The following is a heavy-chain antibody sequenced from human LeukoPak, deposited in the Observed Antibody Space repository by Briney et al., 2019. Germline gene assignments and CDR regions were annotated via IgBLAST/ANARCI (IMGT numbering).Heavy chain of an antibody. Sequence: GGSQRLSCAASGFTFSSYGMHWVRQAPGKGLEWVAVIWYDGSNKYYADSVKGRFTISRDNSKNTLYLQMNSLRAEDTAVHYCARDGWELLSHYYGMDVWGQGTTVTVSS. D-gene: IGHD1-26*01. J-gene: IGHJ6*02. CDR3: ARDGWELLSHYYGMDV. CDR1: GFTFSSYG. CDR2: IWYDGSNK. V-gene: IGHV3-33*01.